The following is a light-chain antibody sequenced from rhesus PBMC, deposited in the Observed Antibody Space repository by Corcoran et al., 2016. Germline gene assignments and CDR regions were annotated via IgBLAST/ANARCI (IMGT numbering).Light chain of an antibody. CDR3: RQDYKTPYS. J-gene: IGKJ2*01. V-gene: IGKV1-18*01. CDR2: AAY. Sequence: DIQMTQSPSSLSASVGDKVTITCRASQDISSWLAWYQQKPGKAPILLIYAAYSLQSGVPSRFSGIGSGTNYTLTISSLRPEDFSTYYCRQDYKTPYSFGQGTKVEIK. CDR1: QDISSW.